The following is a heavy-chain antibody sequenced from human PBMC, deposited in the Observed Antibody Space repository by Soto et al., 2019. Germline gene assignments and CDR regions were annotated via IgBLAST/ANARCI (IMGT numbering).Heavy chain of an antibody. CDR2: INHSGST. D-gene: IGHD1-7*01. CDR3: AIGGKITGTTALFDY. V-gene: IGHV4-34*01. J-gene: IGHJ4*02. CDR1: GGSFSGYY. Sequence: PSETLSLTCAVYGGSFSGYYWSWIRQPPGKGLEWIGEINHSGSTNYNPSLKSRVTISVDTSKNQFSLKLTSVTAADTAVYYCAIGGKITGTTALFDYWGQRTLDTGSS.